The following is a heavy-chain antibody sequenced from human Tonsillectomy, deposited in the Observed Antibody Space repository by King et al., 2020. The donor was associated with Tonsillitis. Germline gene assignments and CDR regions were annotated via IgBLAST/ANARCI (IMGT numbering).Heavy chain of an antibody. Sequence: VQLQESGPGLVKPSETLSLTCTVSGGSISSYYWSWIRQPPGKGLEWIGYIYYSGSTNSNPSLKSRVTMSVDTSKSQFSLKLSPVTAADTAVYYCAREISLADAFDIWGQGTMVTVSS. CDR3: AREISLADAFDI. CDR2: IYYSGST. V-gene: IGHV4-59*01. CDR1: GGSISSYY. D-gene: IGHD1-1*01. J-gene: IGHJ3*02.